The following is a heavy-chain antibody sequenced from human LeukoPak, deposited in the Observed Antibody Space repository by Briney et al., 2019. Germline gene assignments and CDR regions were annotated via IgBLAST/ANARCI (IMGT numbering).Heavy chain of an antibody. V-gene: IGHV4-59*01. CDR2: IFYSGTT. D-gene: IGHD6-19*01. J-gene: IGHJ4*02. CDR1: GGSMNSYY. CDR3: ARDRSRYSSRYFDF. Sequence: PSETLSLTCTVSGGSMNSYYWSWIRQPPGKGLEWIGDIFYSGTTDYNPSLKSRVTISVDSSKNQFSLKMTSVTAADTAVYYCARDRSRYSSRYFDFWGQGTLVTVSS.